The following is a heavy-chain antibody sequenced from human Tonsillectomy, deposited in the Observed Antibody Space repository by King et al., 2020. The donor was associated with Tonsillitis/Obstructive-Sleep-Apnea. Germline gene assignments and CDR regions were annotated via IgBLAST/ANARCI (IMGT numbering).Heavy chain of an antibody. V-gene: IGHV1-2*04. CDR1: GYTFTGYY. CDR2: INPNSGGT. D-gene: IGHD3-3*01. Sequence: VQLVESGAEVKKPGASVKVSCKASGYTFTGYYMHWVRQAPGQGLEWMGWINPNSGGTNYAQKFEGWVTMTRDTSISTAYMELSRLRSDDTAVYYCARDRSGYYDFWSGHHAFDIWGQGTMVTVSS. CDR3: ARDRSGYYDFWSGHHAFDI. J-gene: IGHJ3*02.